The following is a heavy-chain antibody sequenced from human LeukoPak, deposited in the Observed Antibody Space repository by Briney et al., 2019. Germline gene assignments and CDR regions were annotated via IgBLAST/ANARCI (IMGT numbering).Heavy chain of an antibody. CDR2: IYTSGST. D-gene: IGHD6-13*01. V-gene: IGHV4-4*07. J-gene: IGHJ3*02. CDR1: GGSISSYY. Sequence: SETLSLTCTVSGGSISSYYWSWIRQPAGKGLEWIGRIYTSGSTDYNPSLKSRVTMSTDTSKNQFSLKLTSVTATDTAVYYCARGIAAASERALDIWGQGTTVTVSS. CDR3: ARGIAAASERALDI.